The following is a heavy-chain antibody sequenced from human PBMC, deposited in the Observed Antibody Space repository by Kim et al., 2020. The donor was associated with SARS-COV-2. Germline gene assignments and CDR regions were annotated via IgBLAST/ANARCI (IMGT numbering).Heavy chain of an antibody. CDR3: TRATSIVTTDFDY. D-gene: IGHD4-4*01. Sequence: SETLSLTCTVSGGSLVGPYWTWIRQSAGKGLEWIGRIYFNGITDYNPSLRGRITMSVDRAKNQFSLKLSSVTASDTAVYYCTRATSIVTTDFDYWGRGTLVPVSS. CDR2: IYFNGIT. CDR1: GGSLVGPY. V-gene: IGHV4-4*07. J-gene: IGHJ4*02.